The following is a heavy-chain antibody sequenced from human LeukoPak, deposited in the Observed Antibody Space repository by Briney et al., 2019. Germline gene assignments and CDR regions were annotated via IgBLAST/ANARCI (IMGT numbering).Heavy chain of an antibody. D-gene: IGHD2-15*01. V-gene: IGHV3-7*01. J-gene: IGHJ4*02. Sequence: PGGSLRLSCAASGFTLSNAWMSCVRQAPGKGLEWVAKIKQDGSEKYYVDSVKGRFSISRDNAQNSLYLQKNSLRADDTAVYYCARGYCTGGSCSKYGYWGQGTLVTVSS. CDR2: IKQDGSEK. CDR3: ARGYCTGGSCSKYGY. CDR1: GFTLSNAW.